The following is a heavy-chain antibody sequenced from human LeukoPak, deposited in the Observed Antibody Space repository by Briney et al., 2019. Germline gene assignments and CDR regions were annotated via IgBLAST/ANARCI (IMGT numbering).Heavy chain of an antibody. V-gene: IGHV4-39*01. CDR3: ERHSGIGMAQLYFDY. CDR2: IYYSGST. J-gene: IGHJ4*02. CDR1: GGSISSSNYY. Sequence: PSETLSLTCTVCGGSISSSNYYWRWIRQPPGKGLEWIGSIYYSGSTYYNPSHKSRVTISVDTSKNQFSLSLSSVTAADTSVYHCERHSGIGMAQLYFDYWGQGTLVTVSS. D-gene: IGHD1-26*01.